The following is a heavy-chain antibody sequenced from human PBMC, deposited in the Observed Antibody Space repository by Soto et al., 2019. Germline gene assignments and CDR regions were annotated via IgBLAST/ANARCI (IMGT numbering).Heavy chain of an antibody. V-gene: IGHV3-30*18. CDR1: GFTFSSYG. CDR3: AKDRRGYSYGTYYYHYGMDV. Sequence: QVQLVESGGGVVQPGRSLRLSCAASGFTFSSYGMHWVRQAPGKGLEWVAVISYDGSNKYYADSVKGRFTISRDNSKNXLYLXMXSLXAXDTAXXXCAKDRRGYSYGTYYYHYGMDVWGQGTTVTV. D-gene: IGHD5-18*01. CDR2: ISYDGSNK. J-gene: IGHJ6*02.